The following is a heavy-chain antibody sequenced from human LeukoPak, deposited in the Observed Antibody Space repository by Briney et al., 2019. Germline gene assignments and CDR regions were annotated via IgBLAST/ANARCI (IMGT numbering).Heavy chain of an antibody. CDR3: ARDAGFGEYFDY. J-gene: IGHJ4*02. D-gene: IGHD3-10*01. Sequence: GGSLRLFCAASGFTFSRNWMTWVRQAPGKGLEWVSVIYSGGSTYYADSVKGRFTISRDNSKNTLYLQMNSLRAEDTAVYYCARDAGFGEYFDYWGQGTLVTVSS. V-gene: IGHV3-66*01. CDR2: IYSGGST. CDR1: GFTFSRNW.